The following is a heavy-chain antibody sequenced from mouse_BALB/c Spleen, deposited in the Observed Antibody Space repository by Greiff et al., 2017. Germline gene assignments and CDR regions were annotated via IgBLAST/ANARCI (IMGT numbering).Heavy chain of an antibody. CDR2: INPSNGRT. Sequence: VQLQQPGAELVKPGASVKLSCKASGYTFTSYWMHWVKQRPGQGLEWIGEINPSNGRTNYNEKFKSKATLTVDKSSSTAYMQLSSLTAEDSAVYYGARKCGSSHYAMDYWGQGTSVTVSS. V-gene: IGHV1S81*02. J-gene: IGHJ4*01. CDR1: GYTFTSYW. CDR3: ARKCGSSHYAMDY. D-gene: IGHD1-1*01.